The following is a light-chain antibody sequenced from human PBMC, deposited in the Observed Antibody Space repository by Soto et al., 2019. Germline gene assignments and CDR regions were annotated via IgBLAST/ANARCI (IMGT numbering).Light chain of an antibody. CDR3: QQYKNWPRT. CDR1: QSVSSN. CDR2: VAS. Sequence: EIVMTQSPATLSVSPGERATLSCRASQSVSSNLAWYQQKPGQAPRLLLYVASTRATGIPARFSGSGSATEFTLTISSLQSEDFAVYYCQQYKNWPRTFGQGTKVEIK. V-gene: IGKV3-15*01. J-gene: IGKJ1*01.